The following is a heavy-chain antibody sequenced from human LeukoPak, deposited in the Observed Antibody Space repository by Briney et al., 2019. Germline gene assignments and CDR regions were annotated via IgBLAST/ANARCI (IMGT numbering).Heavy chain of an antibody. V-gene: IGHV4-39*01. CDR1: GGSISSSSYY. CDR3: ARHTILRLGELSLFENWFDP. J-gene: IGHJ5*02. Sequence: PSETLSLTCTVSGGSISSSSYYWGWIRQPPGKGLEWIGSIYYSGSTYYNPSLKSRVTISVDTSKNQFSLKLSSVTAADTAVYYCARHTILRLGELSLFENWFDPWGQGTLVTVSS. D-gene: IGHD3-16*02. CDR2: IYYSGST.